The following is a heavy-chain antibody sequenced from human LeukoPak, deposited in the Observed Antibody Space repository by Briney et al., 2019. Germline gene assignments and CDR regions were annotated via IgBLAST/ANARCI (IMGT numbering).Heavy chain of an antibody. D-gene: IGHD1-26*01. CDR3: ARQGRNYYALDY. J-gene: IGHJ4*02. CDR2: IYPGDSDT. Sequence: MGIIYPGDSDTRYSPSFQGQVTISADKSISTAYLQWSSPKASDTAMYYCARQGRNYYALDYWGQGTLVTVSS. V-gene: IGHV5-51*01.